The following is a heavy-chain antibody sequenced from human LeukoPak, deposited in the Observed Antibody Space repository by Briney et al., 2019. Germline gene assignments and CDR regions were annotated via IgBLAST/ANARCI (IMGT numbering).Heavy chain of an antibody. CDR3: ARESTGITGTTGAFDI. V-gene: IGHV1-2*02. D-gene: IGHD1-7*01. CDR2: INPNSGGT. CDR1: GYTFTGYY. Sequence: ASVKVSCKASGYTFTGYYMHWVRQAPGQGLEWMGWINPNSGGTNYAQKFQGRVTMTRDTSISTAYMELSRLRSDDTAVYYCARESTGITGTTGAFDIWGQGTMVTVSS. J-gene: IGHJ3*02.